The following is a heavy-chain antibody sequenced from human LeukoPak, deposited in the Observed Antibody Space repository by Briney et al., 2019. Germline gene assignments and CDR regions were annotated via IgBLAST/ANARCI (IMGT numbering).Heavy chain of an antibody. J-gene: IGHJ4*02. V-gene: IGHV3-23*01. Sequence: GGSLRLSCAASGFTFSSYAMSWVRQAPGKGLEWVSVISGSGGNTYYADSVKGRFTISRDNSKNTLYLQLNSLRAEATAVYSCAKDLSGDYDFDCWGPGNLVTVSS. CDR1: GFTFSSYA. CDR3: AKDLSGDYDFDC. D-gene: IGHD4-17*01. CDR2: ISGSGGNT.